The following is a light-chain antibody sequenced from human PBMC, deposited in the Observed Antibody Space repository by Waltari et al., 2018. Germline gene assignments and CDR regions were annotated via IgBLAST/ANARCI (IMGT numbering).Light chain of an antibody. CDR1: QNINSF. J-gene: IGKJ2*01. CDR3: QQSDDTPYT. Sequence: DIQMTQSPSSLSASVGDRVTVTCRASQNINSFLNWYQQIPGKPPKLLIFAASRLQRGVPSRFRGSGSGTDFTLTISSLQPEDFATYYCQQSDDTPYTFGQGTKLQIK. CDR2: AAS. V-gene: IGKV1-39*01.